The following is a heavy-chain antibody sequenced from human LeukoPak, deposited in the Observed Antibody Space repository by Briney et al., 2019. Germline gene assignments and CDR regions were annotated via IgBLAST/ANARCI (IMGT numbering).Heavy chain of an antibody. V-gene: IGHV3-23*01. J-gene: IGHJ4*02. D-gene: IGHD2-15*01. CDR3: AKTQGYYDY. CDR2: VTGYSETT. CDR1: GFTFSSYS. Sequence: GGSLRLSCAASGFTFSSYSMNWVRQAPGKGLEWVSAVTGYSETTYFADSVKGRFTISRDNSKNTLYLQMDSLRAEDTAVYYCAKTQGYYDYWGQGTLVTVSS.